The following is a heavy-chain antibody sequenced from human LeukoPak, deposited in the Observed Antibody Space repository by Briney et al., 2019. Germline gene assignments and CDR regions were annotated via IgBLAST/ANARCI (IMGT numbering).Heavy chain of an antibody. CDR1: GYTFTGDY. V-gene: IGHV1-2*06. CDR3: ARAQLLWFGELLYPFDY. Sequence: ASVKVSCKASGYTFTGDYMHWLRQAPGQGLEWMGRINPNSGGTNYAQKFQGRVTMTRDTSISTAYMELSRLRSDDTAVYYCARAQLLWFGELLYPFDYWGQGTLVTVSS. D-gene: IGHD3-10*01. J-gene: IGHJ4*02. CDR2: INPNSGGT.